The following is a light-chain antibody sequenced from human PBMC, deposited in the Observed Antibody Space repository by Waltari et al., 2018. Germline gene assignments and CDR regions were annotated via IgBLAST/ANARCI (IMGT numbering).Light chain of an antibody. CDR2: DVT. Sequence: QSAMTQPAAVSGSPGQSITISCTGTSSDVGGYNYVSCYQKHPGKAPKLMIYDVTNLPSGVSARFSGSKSGNTASLAISGLQAEDEADYYCSSYTSSSTLGVFGGGTKLTVL. J-gene: IGLJ2*01. CDR1: SSDVGGYNY. V-gene: IGLV2-14*03. CDR3: SSYTSSSTLGV.